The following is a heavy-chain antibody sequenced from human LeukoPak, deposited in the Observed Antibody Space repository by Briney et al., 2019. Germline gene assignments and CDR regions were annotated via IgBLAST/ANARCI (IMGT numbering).Heavy chain of an antibody. Sequence: GGSLRLSCAASGFTLSNYAMHWVRQAPGKGLEWVSAISGSGGSTYYADSVKGRFTISRDNSKNTLYLQMNSLRAEDTAVYYCAKVLAVAGTGDYFDYWGQGTLVTVSS. CDR3: AKVLAVAGTGDYFDY. CDR1: GFTLSNYA. J-gene: IGHJ4*02. D-gene: IGHD6-19*01. V-gene: IGHV3-23*01. CDR2: ISGSGGST.